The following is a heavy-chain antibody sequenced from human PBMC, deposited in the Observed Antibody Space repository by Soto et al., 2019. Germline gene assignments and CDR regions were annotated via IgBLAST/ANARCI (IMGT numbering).Heavy chain of an antibody. CDR3: ANVWSGSYRGFDY. Sequence: EVQLLESGGGLVQPGGSLRLSCAASGFTFSSYAMSWVRQAPGKGLEWVSAISGSGGSTYYADSVKGRFTISRDNSKNTRSLQMNSLSAEDTAVYYCANVWSGSYRGFDYSGQGTLVTVFS. CDR1: GFTFSSYA. CDR2: ISGSGGST. V-gene: IGHV3-23*01. J-gene: IGHJ4*02. D-gene: IGHD1-26*01.